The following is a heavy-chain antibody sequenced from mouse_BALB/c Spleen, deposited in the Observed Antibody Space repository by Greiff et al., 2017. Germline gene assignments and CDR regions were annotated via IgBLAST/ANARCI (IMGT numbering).Heavy chain of an antibody. CDR1: GFTFNTYA. Sequence: EVKLVESGGGLVQPKGSLKLSCAASGFTFNTYAMNWVRQAPGKGLEWVARIRSKSNNYATYYADSVKDRFTISRDDSQSMLYLQMNNLKTEDTAMYYCVRGYYGNYSFAYWGQGTLVTVSA. CDR2: IRSKSNNYAT. J-gene: IGHJ3*01. D-gene: IGHD2-1*01. CDR3: VRGYYGNYSFAY. V-gene: IGHV10-1*02.